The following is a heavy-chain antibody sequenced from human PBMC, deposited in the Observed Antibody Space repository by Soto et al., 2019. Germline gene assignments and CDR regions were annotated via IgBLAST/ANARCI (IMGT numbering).Heavy chain of an antibody. CDR2: ISWNSGSI. J-gene: IGHJ6*03. CDR1: GFTFDDYA. V-gene: IGHV3-9*01. D-gene: IGHD3-3*01. Sequence: GGSLRLSCAASGFTFDDYAMHWVRQAPGKGLEWVSGISWNSGSIGYADSVKGRFTISRDNAKNSLYLQMNSLRAEDTALYYCAKDREDFFAGYYYMDVWGKGTTVTVSS. CDR3: AKDREDFFAGYYYMDV.